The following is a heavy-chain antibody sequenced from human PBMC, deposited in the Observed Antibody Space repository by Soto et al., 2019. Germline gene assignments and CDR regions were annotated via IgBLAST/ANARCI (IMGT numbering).Heavy chain of an antibody. Sequence: QVQLVQSGAEVKKPGSSVKVSCKASGGTFSSYAISWVRQAPGQGLEWMGGIIPIFGTANYAQKFQGRVTITADECTRTAYMELSSLRSEGTAVYYCAWGRPYSSSPGFDYWGQGTLVTVSS. CDR1: GGTFSSYA. CDR2: IIPIFGTA. CDR3: AWGRPYSSSPGFDY. J-gene: IGHJ4*02. D-gene: IGHD6-6*01. V-gene: IGHV1-69*01.